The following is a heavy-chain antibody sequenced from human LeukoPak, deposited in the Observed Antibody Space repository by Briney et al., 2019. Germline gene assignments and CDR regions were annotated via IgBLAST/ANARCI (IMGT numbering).Heavy chain of an antibody. CDR1: GYTFTSYD. CDR2: MNPNSGNA. D-gene: IGHD6-19*01. J-gene: IGHJ3*02. Sequence: ASVKVSCKASGYTFTSYDINWVRQATGQGLEWMGWMNPNSGNAGYAQKFQGRVTMTRNTSISTAYMELSSLRSEDTAVYYCARDSRAVAVIPFDIWGQGTMVTVSS. V-gene: IGHV1-8*01. CDR3: ARDSRAVAVIPFDI.